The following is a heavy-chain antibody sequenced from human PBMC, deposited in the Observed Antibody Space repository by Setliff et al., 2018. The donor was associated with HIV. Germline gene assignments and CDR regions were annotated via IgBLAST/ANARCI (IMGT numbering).Heavy chain of an antibody. CDR3: ARRYSTAFDI. CDR2: IFSGGST. D-gene: IGHD5-12*01. J-gene: IGHJ3*02. V-gene: IGHV4-4*09. Sequence: SETLSLTCTVSDGAISSWYWNWIRQPPGKGLEWIGNIFSGGSTQYNPSLESRVTISVDTSKNQFSLKLTSLTAADTAVYYCARRYSTAFDIWGQGTMVTVSS. CDR1: DGAISSWY.